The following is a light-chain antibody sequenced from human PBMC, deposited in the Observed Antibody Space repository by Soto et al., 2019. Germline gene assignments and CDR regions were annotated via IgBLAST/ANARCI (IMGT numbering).Light chain of an antibody. V-gene: IGLV2-14*01. CDR1: SGDIGSYNR. J-gene: IGLJ1*01. Sequence: QSVLTQPASVSGSPGQSITISCTGTSGDIGSYNRVSWYQQHPGKAPKLKIYEVTDRPSGFSNPFSGSKFRNTDSLTISRLQAEDEAEYFCSSYTNINTRACVFGTGTKLTVL. CDR2: EVT. CDR3: SSYTNINTRACV.